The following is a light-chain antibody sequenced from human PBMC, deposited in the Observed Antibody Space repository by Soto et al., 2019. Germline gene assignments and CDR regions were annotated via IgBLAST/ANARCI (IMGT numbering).Light chain of an antibody. CDR2: AVN. CDR1: SSDVGGYNY. Sequence: QSALTQPRSVSGSPGQSVTISCTGTSSDVGGYNYVSWYQQHPGKAPKLMIYAVNARPSGVPDRFSGSKSGNTASLTISGLHAEDEADYYCCSYAGSYTYVFGTGTKVTVL. CDR3: CSYAGSYTYV. V-gene: IGLV2-11*01. J-gene: IGLJ1*01.